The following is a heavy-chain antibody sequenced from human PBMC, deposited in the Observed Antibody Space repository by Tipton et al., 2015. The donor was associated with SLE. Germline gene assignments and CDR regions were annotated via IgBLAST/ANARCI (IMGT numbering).Heavy chain of an antibody. CDR3: ARGWSSSSFDY. D-gene: IGHD6-6*01. CDR1: GYTFPTNG. V-gene: IGHV4-4*02. CDR2: IYHSGGT. J-gene: IGHJ4*02. Sequence: QLVQSGAEVKKPGASVKVSCKASGYTFPTNGVTWVRQPPGKGLEWIGEIYHSGGTNYNPSLKSRVTISVDTSKNQFSLKLSSVTAADTAVYYCARGWSSSSFDYWGQGTLVTVSS.